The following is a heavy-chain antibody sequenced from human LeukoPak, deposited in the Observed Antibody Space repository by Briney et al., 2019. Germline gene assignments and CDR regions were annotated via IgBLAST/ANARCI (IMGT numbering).Heavy chain of an antibody. CDR2: IYYSGST. J-gene: IGHJ4*02. V-gene: IGHV4-59*01. CDR3: ARGLYYYGSGSYYPGGFDY. D-gene: IGHD3-10*01. CDR1: GGSISSYY. Sequence: SETLSLTCTVSGGSISSYYWSWIRQPPGQGLEWIGYIYYSGSTNYNPSLKSRVTISVDTAKNQFSLKLSSVPAADTAVYYCARGLYYYGSGSYYPGGFDYWGQGTLVTVSS.